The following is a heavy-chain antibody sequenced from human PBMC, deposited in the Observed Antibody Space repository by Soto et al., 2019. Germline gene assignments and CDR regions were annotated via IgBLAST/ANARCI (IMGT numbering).Heavy chain of an antibody. Sequence: ASVKVSCKASGYTFFTYDISWVRQAPGQGLEWMGWISTYSGDTKYAQRFQGRVTMTTDTSTTTAYLELRSLRSDDTAVYYCARHHGPTTSENWFDPWGQGTLVTVSS. D-gene: IGHD5-12*01. CDR3: ARHHGPTTSENWFDP. J-gene: IGHJ5*02. CDR1: GYTFFTYD. V-gene: IGHV1-18*01. CDR2: ISTYSGDT.